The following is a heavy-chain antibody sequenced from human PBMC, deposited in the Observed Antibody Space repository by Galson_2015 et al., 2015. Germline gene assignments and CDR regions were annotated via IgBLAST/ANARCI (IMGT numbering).Heavy chain of an antibody. Sequence: SLRLSCAASEFTFTNYWMNWVRQAPGKGLEWLANIKPDGSDRYYVDSVKGRFTISRGNAKNSLYLQMNSLRAEDTAVYYCARDFIAAGGLDVWGQGTTVTVS. D-gene: IGHD3-16*02. CDR1: EFTFTNYW. J-gene: IGHJ6*02. CDR2: IKPDGSDR. V-gene: IGHV3-7*03. CDR3: ARDFIAAGGLDV.